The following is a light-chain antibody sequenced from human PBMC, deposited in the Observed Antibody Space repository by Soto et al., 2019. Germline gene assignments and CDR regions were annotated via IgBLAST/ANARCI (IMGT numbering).Light chain of an antibody. Sequence: EIVLTQSPATLSLSPGERATLSCRASQSVSSYLAWYQQKPGQAPRLLISDTSNRATGIPARFSGSGSGTDFTLTISSLEPEDFAVYYCQQRSNWPRTFGPGTNVDIK. CDR2: DTS. CDR1: QSVSSY. V-gene: IGKV3-11*01. CDR3: QQRSNWPRT. J-gene: IGKJ1*01.